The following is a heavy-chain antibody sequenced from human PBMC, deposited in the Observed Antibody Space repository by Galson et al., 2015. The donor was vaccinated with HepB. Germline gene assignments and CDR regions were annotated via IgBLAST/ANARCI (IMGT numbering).Heavy chain of an antibody. Sequence: SLRLSCAASGFTFSDYYMSWIRQAPGKGLEWVSYISSSGSTIYYADSVKGRFTISRDNAKNSLYLQMNSLRAEDTAVYYCARALDRARGSYSFDYWGQGTLVTVSS. V-gene: IGHV3-11*01. D-gene: IGHD1-26*01. CDR3: ARALDRARGSYSFDY. J-gene: IGHJ4*02. CDR2: ISSSGSTI. CDR1: GFTFSDYY.